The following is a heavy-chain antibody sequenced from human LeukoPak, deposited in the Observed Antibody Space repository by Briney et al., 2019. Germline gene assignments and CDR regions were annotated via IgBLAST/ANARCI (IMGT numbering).Heavy chain of an antibody. J-gene: IGHJ4*02. CDR3: ASLGQEYSLDY. Sequence: SETLSLTCTVSGGSISSYYWSWIRQPPGKGLEWIGYIYYSGSTNYTPSLKSRVTISVDTSKDQFSLKLSSVTAADTAVYYCASLGQEYSLDYWGQGTLVTVSS. CDR1: GGSISSYY. D-gene: IGHD5-18*01. CDR2: IYYSGST. V-gene: IGHV4-59*08.